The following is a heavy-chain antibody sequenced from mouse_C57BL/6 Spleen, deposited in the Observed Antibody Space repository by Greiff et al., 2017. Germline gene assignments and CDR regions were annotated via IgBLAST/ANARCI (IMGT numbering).Heavy chain of an antibody. Sequence: EVQGVESGGGLVKPGGSLKLSCAASGFTFSSYAMSWVRQTPEKRLEWVATISDGGSYTYYPDNVQGRFTISRDNAKNNLYLQMSHLKSEDTAMYYCARDNYWGQGTTLTVSS. J-gene: IGHJ2*01. CDR1: GFTFSSYA. CDR2: ISDGGSYT. CDR3: ARDNY. V-gene: IGHV5-4*01.